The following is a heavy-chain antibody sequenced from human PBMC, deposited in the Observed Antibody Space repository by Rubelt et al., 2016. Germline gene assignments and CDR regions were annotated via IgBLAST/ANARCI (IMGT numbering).Heavy chain of an antibody. J-gene: IGHJ3*02. CDR2: MYYSGST. Sequence: QVQLQESGPGLVKPSETLSLTCTVSGDSISSYSWSWIRQPPGKGMEWIGYMYYSGSTNYNPTLKSRITTTVNTSKNQFSLKLGSVAAADTAVYYCARRGSIVGARPYDVFDIWGQGTMVTVSS. D-gene: IGHD1-26*01. CDR1: GDSISSYS. CDR3: ARRGSIVGARPYDVFDI. V-gene: IGHV4-59*08.